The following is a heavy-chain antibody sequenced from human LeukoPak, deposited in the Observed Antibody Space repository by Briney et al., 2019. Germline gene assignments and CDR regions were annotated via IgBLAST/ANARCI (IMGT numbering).Heavy chain of an antibody. Sequence: PSETLSLTCTVSGASISSGSHYWSWIRQPAGKGLEWIGRIYASGSTNYNPSLRSRVTISVDTSKNQFSLRLSSVTAADTAVYYYTRGSQQGDFWTGPPDYWGQGTLVTVSS. CDR1: GASISSGSHY. D-gene: IGHD3/OR15-3a*01. CDR3: TRGSQQGDFWTGPPDY. CDR2: IYASGST. V-gene: IGHV4-61*02. J-gene: IGHJ4*02.